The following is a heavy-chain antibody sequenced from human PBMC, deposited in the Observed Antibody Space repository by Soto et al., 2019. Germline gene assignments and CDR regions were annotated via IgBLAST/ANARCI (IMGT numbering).Heavy chain of an antibody. CDR3: ARRHYYDSSGYYGWYFDL. V-gene: IGHV4-39*01. D-gene: IGHD3-22*01. Sequence: QLQLQESGPGLVKPSETLSLTCTVSGGSISSSSYYWGWIRQPPGKGLEWIGSIYYSGSTYYNPSLKRRVTRSVDTSNNQFSLKLSSVTAADTAVYYCARRHYYDSSGYYGWYFDLWGRGTLVTVSS. CDR2: IYYSGST. J-gene: IGHJ2*01. CDR1: GGSISSSSYY.